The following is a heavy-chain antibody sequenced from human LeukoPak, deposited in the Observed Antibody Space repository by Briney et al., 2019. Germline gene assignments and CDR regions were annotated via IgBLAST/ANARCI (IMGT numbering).Heavy chain of an antibody. CDR2: ISSNTNYI. V-gene: IGHV3-21*01. CDR3: AREKSGATVREALDI. D-gene: IGHD4-17*01. CDR1: GFSFSYYG. Sequence: GGSLRLSCAASGFSFSYYGMNWVRQTPGKGLEWVSSISSNTNYIDYVDSVKGRFTISRDNAENSLYLQMNSLRAEDTAVYYCAREKSGATVREALDIWGQGTMVTVSS. J-gene: IGHJ3*02.